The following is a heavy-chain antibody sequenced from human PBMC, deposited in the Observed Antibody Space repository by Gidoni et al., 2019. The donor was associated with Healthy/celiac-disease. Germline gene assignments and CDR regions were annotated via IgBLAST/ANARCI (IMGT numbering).Heavy chain of an antibody. V-gene: IGHV4-34*01. J-gene: IGHJ4*02. Sequence: QVQLQQWGAGLLKPSETLSLTCAVYGGSFSGYYWSWIRQPPGKGLEWIGEINHSGSTNYNPSLKSRVTISVDTSKNQFSLKLSSVTAADTAVYYFARGFQWLRGVLVDYWGQGTLVTVSS. D-gene: IGHD6-19*01. CDR1: GGSFSGYY. CDR2: INHSGST. CDR3: ARGFQWLRGVLVDY.